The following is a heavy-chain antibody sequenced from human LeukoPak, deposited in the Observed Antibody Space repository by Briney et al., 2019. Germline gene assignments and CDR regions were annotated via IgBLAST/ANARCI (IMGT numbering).Heavy chain of an antibody. D-gene: IGHD6-13*01. CDR3: AKDISLAAGTNYFDY. CDR1: GFTFSSYG. CDR2: ISYDGSNK. V-gene: IGHV3-30*18. Sequence: GGSLRLSCAASGFTFSSYGMHWVRQAPGKGLEWVAVISYDGSNKYYADSVKGRFTISRDNSKNTLYLQMNSLRAEDTAVYYCAKDISLAAGTNYFDYWGQGTLVTVSS. J-gene: IGHJ4*02.